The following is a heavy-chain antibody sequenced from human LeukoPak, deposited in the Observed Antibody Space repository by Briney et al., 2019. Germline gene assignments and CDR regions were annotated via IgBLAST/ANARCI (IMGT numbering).Heavy chain of an antibody. J-gene: IGHJ5*02. CDR3: ARAPMVRGVPYNWFDP. D-gene: IGHD3-10*01. CDR2: MNPNSGNT. CDR1: GGTFSSYA. Sequence: ASVKVSCKASGGTFSSYAISWVRQATGQGLEWMGWMNPNSGNTGYAQKFQGRVTITRNTSISTAYMELSSLRSEDTAVYYCARAPMVRGVPYNWFDPWGQGTLVTVSS. V-gene: IGHV1-8*03.